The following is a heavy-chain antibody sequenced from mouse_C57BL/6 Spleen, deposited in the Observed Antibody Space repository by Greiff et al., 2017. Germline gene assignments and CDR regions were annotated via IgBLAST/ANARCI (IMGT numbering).Heavy chain of an antibody. Sequence: QVQLKQSGAELARPGASVKLSCKASGYTFTSYGISWVKQRTGQGLEWIGEIYPRSGNTYYNEKFKGKATLTADKSSSTAYMELRSLTSEDSAVYFCARSYDYDGNYAMDYWGQGTSVTVSS. CDR3: ARSYDYDGNYAMDY. CDR2: IYPRSGNT. D-gene: IGHD2-4*01. J-gene: IGHJ4*01. CDR1: GYTFTSYG. V-gene: IGHV1-81*01.